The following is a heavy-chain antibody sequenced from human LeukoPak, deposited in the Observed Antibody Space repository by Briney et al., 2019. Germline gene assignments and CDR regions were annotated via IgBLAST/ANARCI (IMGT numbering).Heavy chain of an antibody. J-gene: IGHJ5*02. CDR3: ASLSVTADWFDP. D-gene: IGHD2-21*02. CDR1: RGSVLSNSVP. V-gene: IGHV6-1*01. CDR2: QSYRSKWYN. Sequence: TLPVTCAISRGSVLSNSVPWHCMRHSPARALEWRGSQSYRSKWYNDYAVPLKSRITINPDTPKNQFSLQLNSVTPEDTAVYYCASLSVTADWFDPWGEGTLVTVSS.